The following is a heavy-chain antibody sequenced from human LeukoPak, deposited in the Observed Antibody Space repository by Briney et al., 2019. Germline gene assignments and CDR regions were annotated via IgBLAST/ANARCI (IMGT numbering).Heavy chain of an antibody. V-gene: IGHV4-38-2*01. D-gene: IGHD3-10*01. CDR2: IYHSGST. J-gene: IGHJ4*02. CDR3: VGTPYGSGSHYYFDY. Sequence: SETLSLTCAVSGYSISSGYYWGWIRQPPGKGLEWIGSIYHSGSTYYNPSLKSRVTISVDTSKNQFSLKLSSVTAADTAVYYCVGTPYGSGSHYYFDYWGQGTLVTVSS. CDR1: GYSISSGYY.